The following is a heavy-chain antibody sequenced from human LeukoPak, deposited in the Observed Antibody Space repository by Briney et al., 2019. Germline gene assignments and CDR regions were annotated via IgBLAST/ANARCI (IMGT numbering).Heavy chain of an antibody. CDR2: INYSGTP. J-gene: IGHJ4*02. CDR3: ARGEDFLGGVVDS. CDR1: GGSISGYY. D-gene: IGHD3-16*01. Sequence: SETLSLTCAVNGGSISGYYWSWIRQSPGKRLEWIGEINYSGTPNYNPPLKSRVIFSVDTSKNQFSLKMSSVTAADTAVYYCARGEDFLGGVVDSWGQGSLVTVSS. V-gene: IGHV4-34*01.